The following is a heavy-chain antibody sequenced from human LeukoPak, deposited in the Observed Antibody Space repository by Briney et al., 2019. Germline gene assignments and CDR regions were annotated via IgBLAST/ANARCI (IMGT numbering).Heavy chain of an antibody. V-gene: IGHV3-9*01. CDR3: VKEEYINSWYPSDY. Sequence: GRSLRLSCAASGFTFDDYAMHWVRQAPGKGLEWVSGISWNSGSIGYADSMKGRFTISRDDSKTTLYLQMNSLRAEDTAVYYCVKEEYINSWYPSDYWGQGALVTVSS. J-gene: IGHJ4*02. CDR1: GFTFDDYA. D-gene: IGHD6-13*01. CDR2: ISWNSGSI.